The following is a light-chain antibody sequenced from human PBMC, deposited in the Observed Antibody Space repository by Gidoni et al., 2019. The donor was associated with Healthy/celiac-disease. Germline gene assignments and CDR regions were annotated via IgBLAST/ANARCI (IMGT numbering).Light chain of an antibody. CDR1: QSVSSSY. Sequence: EIVLTQSPGTLSLSPGERATLSCRASQSVSSSYLAWYQQKPGQAPRLLIYGASSRANGIPDRFSGSGSGTDFTLTISRLEPEDFAVYYCQQYGSSPRSFGQGTKLEIK. V-gene: IGKV3-20*01. J-gene: IGKJ2*04. CDR2: GAS. CDR3: QQYGSSPRS.